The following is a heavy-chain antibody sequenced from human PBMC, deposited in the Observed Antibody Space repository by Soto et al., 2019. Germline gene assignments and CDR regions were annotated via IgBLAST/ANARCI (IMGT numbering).Heavy chain of an antibody. CDR2: IRQDGSEK. V-gene: IGHV3-7*01. J-gene: IGHJ4*02. CDR3: ARDMDSSSPGIDY. Sequence: GGSLRLSCAASGFTFSSYSMSWVRQAPGKGLEWVANIRQDGSEKYYVDSVKGRFTISRDNAKNSLYLQMNSLRAEDTAVYYCARDMDSSSPGIDYWGQGTLVTVSS. CDR1: GFTFSSYS. D-gene: IGHD6-6*01.